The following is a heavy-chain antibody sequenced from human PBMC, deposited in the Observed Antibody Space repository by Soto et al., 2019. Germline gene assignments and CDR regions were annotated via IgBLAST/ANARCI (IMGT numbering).Heavy chain of an antibody. J-gene: IGHJ3*02. CDR3: ARGRSPVTNFAYAFDI. D-gene: IGHD4-17*01. V-gene: IGHV4-31*01. CDR1: GGSISSGGYY. Sequence: QVQLQESGPGLVKPSQTLSLTCTVSGGSISSGGYYWSWIRQHPGKGLEWIGYIYYSGSTYYNPSHKSLVIISVDTSKNQFSLKLSSVTAADTSVYYCARGRSPVTNFAYAFDIWGQGTMVTVSS. CDR2: IYYSGST.